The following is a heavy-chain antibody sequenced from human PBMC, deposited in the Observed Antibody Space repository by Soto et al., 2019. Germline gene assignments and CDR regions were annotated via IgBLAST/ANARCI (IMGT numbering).Heavy chain of an antibody. D-gene: IGHD3-10*01. CDR1: GYTFTSYG. CDR2: ISAYNGNT. V-gene: IGHV1-18*01. Sequence: QVQLVQSGAEVKKPGASVKVSCKASGYTFTSYGISWVRQAPGQGLEWMGWISAYNGNTNYAQKLQGRVNMTTDTSTSTAYMELRSLRSDDTAVYYCARDMVRGVNQQIGTHYWGQGTLVTVSS. CDR3: ARDMVRGVNQQIGTHY. J-gene: IGHJ4*02.